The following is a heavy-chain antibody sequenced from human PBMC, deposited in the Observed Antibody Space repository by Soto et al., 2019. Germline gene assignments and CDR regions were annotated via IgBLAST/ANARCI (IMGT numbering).Heavy chain of an antibody. J-gene: IGHJ4*02. D-gene: IGHD2-8*01. Sequence: SVTLSLTRTVSGGSISSGDYYWSWIRQPPGKGLEWIGYIYYSGSTYYNPSLKSRVTISVDTSKNQFSLKLSSLRSEDTAVYYCAKGRRDTNLDVLMAYYFGYWGQGTLVTVSS. CDR3: AKGRRDTNLDVLMAYYFGY. CDR1: GGSISSGDYY. V-gene: IGHV4-30-4*02. CDR2: IYYSGST.